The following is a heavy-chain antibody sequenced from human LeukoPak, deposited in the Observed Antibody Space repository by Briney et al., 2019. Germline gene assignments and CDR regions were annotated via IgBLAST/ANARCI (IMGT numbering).Heavy chain of an antibody. CDR1: GYTFTSYD. Sequence: ASVKVSCKASGYTFTSYDINWVRQAAGQGLEWMGWMNPNSDSTGYAQKFQGRVTMTRNTSISTAYMELSSLRSEDTAVYYCARANPLGYYDFWSGSPSAGNWFDPWGQGTLVTVSS. CDR2: MNPNSDST. D-gene: IGHD3-3*01. J-gene: IGHJ5*02. CDR3: ARANPLGYYDFWSGSPSAGNWFDP. V-gene: IGHV1-8*01.